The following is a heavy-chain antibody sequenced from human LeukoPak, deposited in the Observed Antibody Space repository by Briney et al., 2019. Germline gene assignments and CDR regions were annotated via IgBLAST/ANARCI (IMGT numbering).Heavy chain of an antibody. CDR2: ISAYNGNT. V-gene: IGHV1-18*01. CDR1: GYTFTTYG. J-gene: IGHJ6*02. CDR3: ARDGGVCSSTSCYIYYYYYGMDV. D-gene: IGHD2-2*02. Sequence: GASVKVSSKASGYTFTTYGISWVRQAPGQGLEWMGWISAYNGNTNYAQKLQGRVTMTTDTSTSTAYMELRSLRSDDTAVYYCARDGGVCSSTSCYIYYYYYGMDVWGQGTTVTVSS.